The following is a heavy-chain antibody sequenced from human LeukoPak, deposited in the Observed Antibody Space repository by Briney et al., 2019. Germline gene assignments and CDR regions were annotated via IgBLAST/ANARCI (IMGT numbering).Heavy chain of an antibody. CDR2: INAYNGNT. D-gene: IGHD3-10*01. Sequence: ASVKVSCKASGYTFTTYHINWVRQAPGQGLEWMGRINAYNGNTNYEQKLQGRVIMTTDTSTSTVYMELRSLRSDDTAVYYCARVGYYYGSRRFDPWGQGTLVTVSS. J-gene: IGHJ5*02. CDR3: ARVGYYYGSRRFDP. V-gene: IGHV1-18*01. CDR1: GYTFTTYH.